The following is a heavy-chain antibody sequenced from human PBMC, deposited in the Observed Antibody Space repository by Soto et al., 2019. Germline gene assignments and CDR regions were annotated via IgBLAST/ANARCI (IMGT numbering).Heavy chain of an antibody. Sequence: GGSLRLSCAASGFTFSNYAMTRVRQGPGKGLEWVSAISGSGGSAYYADSVKGRFTISRDKSKNTLYLQMNSLRADDSGVYYCAKDPYSGVLVPVAIGFDPWGPGTLVTVSS. V-gene: IGHV3-23*01. CDR3: AKDPYSGVLVPVAIGFDP. D-gene: IGHD2-2*01. CDR1: GFTFSNYA. J-gene: IGHJ5*02. CDR2: ISGSGGSA.